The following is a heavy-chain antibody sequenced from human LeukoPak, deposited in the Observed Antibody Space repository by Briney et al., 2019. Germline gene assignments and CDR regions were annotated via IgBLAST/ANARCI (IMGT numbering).Heavy chain of an antibody. CDR2: ISYDGSNK. J-gene: IGHJ4*02. CDR3: AREPFDY. V-gene: IGHV3-30-3*01. CDR1: GFTFSSYA. Sequence: PGGSLRLSCAASGFTFSSYAMHWVRQAPGKGLEWVAVISYDGSNKYYADSVKGRFTISRDNAKNSLYLQMSSLRDEDTAVYYCAREPFDYWGQGILVTVSS.